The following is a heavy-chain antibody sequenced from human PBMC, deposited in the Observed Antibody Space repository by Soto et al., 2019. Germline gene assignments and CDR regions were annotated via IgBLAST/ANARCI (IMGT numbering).Heavy chain of an antibody. CDR2: LSGSGGT. D-gene: IGHD3-16*02. CDR3: AKEKDYDYVWGSSRYTSDY. V-gene: IGHV3-23*01. CDR1: GFTFSGYA. Sequence: GGSLRLSCAASGFTFSGYAMSWVRQAPGKGLEWASGLSGSGGTLYADSVKGRFTISRDNSKNTLYLQMNSLRAEDAAIYYCAKEKDYDYVWGSSRYTSDYWGQGTLVTVSS. J-gene: IGHJ4*02.